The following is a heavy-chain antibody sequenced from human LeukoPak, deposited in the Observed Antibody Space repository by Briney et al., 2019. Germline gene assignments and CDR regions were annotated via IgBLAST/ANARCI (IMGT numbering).Heavy chain of an antibody. CDR3: AREGSSWSHYYFDY. D-gene: IGHD6-13*01. CDR2: INWNGGST. CDR1: GFTSDDYG. J-gene: IGHJ4*02. V-gene: IGHV3-20*01. Sequence: GGSLRLSCAASGFTSDDYGMSWVRQAPGKGLEWVSGINWNGGSTGYADSVKGRFTISRGNAKNSLYLQMNSLRAEDTALYHCAREGSSWSHYYFDYWGQGTLVTVSS.